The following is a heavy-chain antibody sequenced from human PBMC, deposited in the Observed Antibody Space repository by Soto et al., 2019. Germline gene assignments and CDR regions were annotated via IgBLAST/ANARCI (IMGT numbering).Heavy chain of an antibody. CDR3: AKDSKKRTIFGVVSDY. Sequence: GGSLRLSCAASGFTFCSYAMSWVRQAPGKGLEWVSAISGSGGSTYYADSVKGRFTISRDNSKNTLYLQMNSLRAEDTAVYYCAKDSKKRTIFGVVSDYWGQGTLVTVPQ. CDR2: ISGSGGST. V-gene: IGHV3-23*01. J-gene: IGHJ4*02. CDR1: GFTFCSYA. D-gene: IGHD3-3*01.